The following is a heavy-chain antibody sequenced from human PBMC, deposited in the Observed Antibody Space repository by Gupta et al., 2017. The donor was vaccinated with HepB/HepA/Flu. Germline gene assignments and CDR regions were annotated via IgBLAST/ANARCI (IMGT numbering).Heavy chain of an antibody. V-gene: IGHV4-34*01. J-gene: IGHJ4*02. Sequence: QVQLQQWGAGLLKPSETLSLTCAVYGGSFSGYYWSWIRQPPGKGLEWIGEINHSGSTNDNPALKSRVTISVDTSKNQFSLKLRSVTAADTAVYYCARESRSVNGFDYGGQGTLVTVSS. CDR2: INHSGST. CDR3: ARESRSVNGFDY. D-gene: IGHD4-17*01. CDR1: GGSFSGYY.